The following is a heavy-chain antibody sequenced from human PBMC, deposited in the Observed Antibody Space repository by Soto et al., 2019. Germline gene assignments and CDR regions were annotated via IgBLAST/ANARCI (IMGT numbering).Heavy chain of an antibody. Sequence: QVQLVESGGGVVQPGRSLRLCYAASRFTLSSKGMHWVRQAPGKGLEWVAVISRDGSTEYYADSVKGRFTISRDNSKNTLYLEMNSLRADDTAVYYCTGEVASGYWGQGTLVTVSS. J-gene: IGHJ4*02. CDR2: ISRDGSTE. CDR3: TGEVASGY. CDR1: RFTLSSKG. V-gene: IGHV3-30*03. D-gene: IGHD2-8*02.